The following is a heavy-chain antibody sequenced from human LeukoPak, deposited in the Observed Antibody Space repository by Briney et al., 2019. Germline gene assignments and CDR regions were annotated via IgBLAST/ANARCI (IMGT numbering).Heavy chain of an antibody. Sequence: ASVKVSCKASGYTFTGYYMHWVRQAPGQELEWMGWISAYNGNTNYAQKLQGRVTMTTDTSTSTAYMELRSLRSDDTAVYYCARELDYGPMDVWGKGTTVTVSS. CDR3: ARELDYGPMDV. V-gene: IGHV1-18*04. J-gene: IGHJ6*03. D-gene: IGHD4-17*01. CDR1: GYTFTGYY. CDR2: ISAYNGNT.